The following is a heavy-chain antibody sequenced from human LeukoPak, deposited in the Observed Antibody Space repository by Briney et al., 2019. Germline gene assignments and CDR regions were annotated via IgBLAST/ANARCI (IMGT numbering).Heavy chain of an antibody. CDR1: GVSISSYY. CDR3: ARRHVEYTSSSDPYYFDY. D-gene: IGHD6-6*01. CDR2: LSYSGSP. J-gene: IGHJ4*02. Sequence: SQTLSLTCTVSGVSISSYYWTWIRQPPGKGLEWIGYLSYSGSPNYNPSLKSRVTISVDTSKNQFSLRLTSVTPADTAVYYCARRHVEYTSSSDPYYFDYWGQGTLVTVSS. V-gene: IGHV4-59*01.